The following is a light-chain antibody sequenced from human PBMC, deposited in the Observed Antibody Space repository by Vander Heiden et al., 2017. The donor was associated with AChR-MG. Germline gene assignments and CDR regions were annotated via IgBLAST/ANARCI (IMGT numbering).Light chain of an antibody. CDR2: YGS. CDR3: QVWDNTTDHWV. CDR1: NSGNKV. Sequence: SSLLTHSPLVSVAPGKTASSTCGAKNSGNKVVHWCQRKPGQAPVLVIYYGSDRPSGIPERFSGSNSGNTATLTISGVEAGDEADYYCQVWDNTTDHWVFGGGTKLTVL. V-gene: IGLV3-21*04. J-gene: IGLJ3*02.